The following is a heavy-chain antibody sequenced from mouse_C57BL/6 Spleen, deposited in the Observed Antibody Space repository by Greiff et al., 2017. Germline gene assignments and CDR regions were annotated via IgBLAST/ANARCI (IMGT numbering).Heavy chain of an antibody. Sequence: EVKLVESGGGLVKPGGSLKLSCAASGFTFSDYGMHWVRQAPEKGLEWVAYISSGSSTIYYADTVKGRFTISRDNAKNTLFLQMTSLRSEDTAMYYCARGYDEYEGAMDYWGQGTSVTVSS. CDR3: ARGYDEYEGAMDY. CDR2: ISSGSSTI. D-gene: IGHD2-4*01. J-gene: IGHJ4*01. V-gene: IGHV5-17*01. CDR1: GFTFSDYG.